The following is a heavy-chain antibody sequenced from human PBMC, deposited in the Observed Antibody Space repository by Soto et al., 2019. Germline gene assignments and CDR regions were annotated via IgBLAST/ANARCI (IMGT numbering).Heavy chain of an antibody. CDR1: GGSISSGGYY. J-gene: IGHJ4*02. CDR2: TYYSGST. Sequence: SETLSLTCTVSGGSISSGGYYWSWIRQHPGKGLEWTGYTYYSGSTYYNPSLKSRVTISVDTSKNQFSLKLSSVTAADTAVYYCARMAPNCSGGSCYFEYFDYWGQGTLVTVSS. V-gene: IGHV4-31*03. CDR3: ARMAPNCSGGSCYFEYFDY. D-gene: IGHD2-15*01.